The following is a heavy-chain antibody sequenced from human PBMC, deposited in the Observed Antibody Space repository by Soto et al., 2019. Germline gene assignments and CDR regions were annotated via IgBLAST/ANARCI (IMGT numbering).Heavy chain of an antibody. CDR2: ISAYNGNT. V-gene: IGHV1-18*01. J-gene: IGHJ5*02. D-gene: IGHD6-13*01. CDR3: ARELAAAGGPNWFDP. CDR1: GYTFTSYG. Sequence: GASVKVSCKASGYTFTSYGISWVRQAPGQGLEWMGWISAYNGNTNYAQKLQGRVTMTTDTSTSTAYMELRSLRSDDTAVYYCARELAAAGGPNWFDPWGQGTLVTVSS.